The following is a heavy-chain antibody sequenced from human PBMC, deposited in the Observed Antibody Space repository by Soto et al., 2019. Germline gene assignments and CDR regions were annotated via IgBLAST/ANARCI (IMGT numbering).Heavy chain of an antibody. D-gene: IGHD2-2*01. J-gene: IGHJ4*02. CDR3: ARGYQGYSYANFDY. CDR2: ISGSGGST. CDR1: GFTFSSYA. V-gene: IGHV3-23*01. Sequence: PGGSLRLSCAASGFTFSSYAMSWVRQAPGKGLEWVSAISGSGGSTYYADSVKGRFTISRDNSKNTLYLQMNSVRAEDTAVYYYARGYQGYSYANFDYWGQGILVTVSS.